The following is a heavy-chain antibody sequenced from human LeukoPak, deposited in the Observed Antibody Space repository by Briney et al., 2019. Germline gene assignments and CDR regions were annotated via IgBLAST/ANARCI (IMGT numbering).Heavy chain of an antibody. D-gene: IGHD5-24*01. Sequence: SVKVSCKASGGTFSSYAISWVRQAPGQGLEWMGRIIPILGIANYAQKFQGRVTITADKSTSTAYMELSSLRSEDTAVYYCARKLIRREDRDGYNLPQKLPPYYYYYGMDVWGQGTTVTISS. V-gene: IGHV1-69*04. CDR3: ARKLIRREDRDGYNLPQKLPPYYYYYGMDV. CDR2: IIPILGIA. J-gene: IGHJ6*02. CDR1: GGTFSSYA.